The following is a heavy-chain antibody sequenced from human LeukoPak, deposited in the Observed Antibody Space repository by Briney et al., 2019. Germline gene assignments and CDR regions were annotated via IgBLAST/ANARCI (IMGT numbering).Heavy chain of an antibody. Sequence: SVKVSCKASGGTFSSYAISWVRQAPGQGLEWMGRIIPIFGTANYAQKFQGRVTITTDESTSTAYMELSSLRSEDTAAYYCASRSGRGYSYGPRDYYMDVWGKGTTVTVSS. V-gene: IGHV1-69*05. CDR1: GGTFSSYA. CDR2: IIPIFGTA. J-gene: IGHJ6*03. CDR3: ASRSGRGYSYGPRDYYMDV. D-gene: IGHD5-18*01.